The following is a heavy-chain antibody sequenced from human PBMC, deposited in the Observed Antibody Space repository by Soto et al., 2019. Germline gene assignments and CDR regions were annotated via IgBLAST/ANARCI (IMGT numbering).Heavy chain of an antibody. CDR3: ARCPQPPDTADPYAVDV. CDR1: GGTFSRSG. V-gene: IGHV1-69*18. J-gene: IGHJ6*02. D-gene: IGHD5-18*01. Sequence: QVQLVQSGTEVKKPGASVKVSCKASGGTFSRSGFHWVRQAPGQGLEWMGMIVPSVDTTNYARKFQARVTISADQFTSTVYMELRSLRSEDTAVYYCARCPQPPDTADPYAVDVWCQGTRVIVSS. CDR2: IVPSVDTT.